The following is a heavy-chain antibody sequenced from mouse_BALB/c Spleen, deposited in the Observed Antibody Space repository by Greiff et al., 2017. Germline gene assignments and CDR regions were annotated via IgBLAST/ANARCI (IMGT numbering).Heavy chain of an antibody. CDR1: GFNFTDSY. Sequence: EVKLQESGAELVKPGASVKLSCTASGFNFTDSYMHWVKQRPEQGLEWIGWIDPANGNTKYDPKFQGTATITADTSSNTSYLQLSSLTSEDTAVYYCARSHGSFGYPAWFAYWGQGTLVTVSA. D-gene: IGHD2-2*01. CDR2: IDPANGNT. CDR3: ARSHGSFGYPAWFAY. V-gene: IGHV14-3*02. J-gene: IGHJ3*01.